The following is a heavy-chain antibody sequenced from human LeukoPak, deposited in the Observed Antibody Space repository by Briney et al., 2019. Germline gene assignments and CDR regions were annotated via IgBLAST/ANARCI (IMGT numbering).Heavy chain of an antibody. Sequence: PSETLSLTCAVYGGSFSGYYWSWIRQPPGKGLEWIGEINHSGSTNYNPSLKSRVTISVDTSKNQFSLKLSSVTAADTAVYYCARAIVVVPAAINYYYGMDVWGKGTTATVSS. CDR2: INHSGST. CDR1: GGSFSGYY. V-gene: IGHV4-34*01. D-gene: IGHD2-2*01. CDR3: ARAIVVVPAAINYYYGMDV. J-gene: IGHJ6*04.